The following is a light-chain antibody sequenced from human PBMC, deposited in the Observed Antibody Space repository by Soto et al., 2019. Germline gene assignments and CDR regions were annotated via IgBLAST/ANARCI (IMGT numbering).Light chain of an antibody. Sequence: DIQMTQSPSTLSASVGDRVTITCRASQSISSWLAWYQQKPGKAPKLLIYDASSLESGVPSRFSGSGSGTEFTLTLSSLQPDDFATYSCQQYNSYSPLTFGQGTKVEIK. CDR2: DAS. CDR3: QQYNSYSPLT. V-gene: IGKV1-5*01. CDR1: QSISSW. J-gene: IGKJ1*01.